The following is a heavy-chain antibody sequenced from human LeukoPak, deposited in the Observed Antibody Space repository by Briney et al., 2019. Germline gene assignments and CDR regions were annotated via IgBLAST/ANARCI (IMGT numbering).Heavy chain of an antibody. CDR2: IRYDGSNK. V-gene: IGHV3-30*02. CDR1: GFTFSSYG. J-gene: IGHJ4*02. D-gene: IGHD1-26*01. Sequence: PGGSLRLSCAASGFTFSSYGMHWVRQAPGKGLEWVAFIRYDGSNKYYADSVKGRFTISRVNSKNTLYLQMNSLRAEDTAVYYCAKDKRVVGATTGPYYFDYWGQGTLVTVSS. CDR3: AKDKRVVGATTGPYYFDY.